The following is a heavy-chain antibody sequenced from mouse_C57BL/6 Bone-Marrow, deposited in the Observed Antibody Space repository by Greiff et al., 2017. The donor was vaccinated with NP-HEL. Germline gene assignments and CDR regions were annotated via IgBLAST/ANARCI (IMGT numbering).Heavy chain of an antibody. CDR1: GYAFTNYL. CDR3: ARGELRLPAWFAY. Sequence: VKLQESGAELVRPGTSVKVSCKASGYAFTNYLIEWVKQRPGQGLEWIGVINPGSGGTNYNEKFKGKATLTADKSSSTAYMQLSSLTSEDSAVYFCARGELRLPAWFAYWGQGTLVTVSA. V-gene: IGHV1-54*01. D-gene: IGHD3-2*02. J-gene: IGHJ3*01. CDR2: INPGSGGT.